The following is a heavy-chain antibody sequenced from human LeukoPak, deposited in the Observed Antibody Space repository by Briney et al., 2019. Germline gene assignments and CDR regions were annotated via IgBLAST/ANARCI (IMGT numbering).Heavy chain of an antibody. CDR1: GYTFTSYG. CDR2: ISAYNGNT. Sequence: ASVKVSCKASGYTFTSYGISWVRQAPGQGLEWMGWISAYNGNTNYAQKLQGRVTMTTDTSTSTAYMELRSLRSDDTAVYYCARVRSSGYYYGAWFDPWGQGTLVTVSS. J-gene: IGHJ5*02. D-gene: IGHD3-22*01. V-gene: IGHV1-18*01. CDR3: ARVRSSGYYYGAWFDP.